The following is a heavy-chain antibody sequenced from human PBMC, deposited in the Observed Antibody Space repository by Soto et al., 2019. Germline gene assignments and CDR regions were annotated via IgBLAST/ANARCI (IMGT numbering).Heavy chain of an antibody. J-gene: IGHJ4*02. CDR1: GFTFSDYY. D-gene: IGHD3-22*01. V-gene: IGHV3-11*06. CDR3: ARERSDYYDRSPNDY. Sequence: QVQLVESGGGLVKPGGSLRLSCAASGFTFSDYYMSWIRQAPGKGLEWVSYISSSSSYTNYAYSGKGRFTISRDKAKNSLYLQMNSLRAEDTAVYYCARERSDYYDRSPNDYWGQGTLVTVSS. CDR2: ISSSSSYT.